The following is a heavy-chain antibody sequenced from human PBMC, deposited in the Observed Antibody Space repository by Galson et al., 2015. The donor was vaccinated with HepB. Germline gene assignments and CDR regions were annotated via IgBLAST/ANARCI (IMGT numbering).Heavy chain of an antibody. CDR1: GYSFTSYW. V-gene: IGHV5-10-1*01. J-gene: IGHJ3*02. D-gene: IGHD1-1*01. CDR3: ATLIITTGTTLSAFDI. CDR2: IDPSDSYT. Sequence: QSGAEVKKPGESLRISCKGSGYSFTSYWISWVRQMPGKGLEWMGRIDPSDSYTNYSPSFQGHVTISADKSISTAYLQWSSLKASDTAMYYCATLIITTGTTLSAFDIWGQGTMVTVSS.